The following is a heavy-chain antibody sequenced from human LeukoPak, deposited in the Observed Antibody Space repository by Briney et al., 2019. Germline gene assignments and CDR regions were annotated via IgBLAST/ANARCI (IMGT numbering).Heavy chain of an antibody. CDR3: ARTPYGSGSYFFSR. J-gene: IGHJ4*02. CDR2: INPNSGGT. Sequence: GASVKVSCKASGYTFTGYYMHWVRQAPGQGLEWMGWINPNSGGTNYAQKFQGRVTMTRDTSISTAYMELSRLRSDDTAVYYCARTPYGSGSYFFSRWGQGTLVTVSS. V-gene: IGHV1-2*02. CDR1: GYTFTGYY. D-gene: IGHD3-10*01.